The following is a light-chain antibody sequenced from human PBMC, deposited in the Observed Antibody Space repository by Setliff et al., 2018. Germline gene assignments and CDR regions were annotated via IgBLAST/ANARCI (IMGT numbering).Light chain of an antibody. CDR3: SSYTSTSTPV. Sequence: QSVLAQPASVSGSPGQSITISCTGTSSDIGGYNSVSWYQQHPGKAPKLMIYDVDNRSSGVSNRFSGSKSGSTASLTISGLQADDEADYYCSSYTSTSTPVFGGGTKGTVL. J-gene: IGLJ2*01. CDR2: DVD. CDR1: SSDIGGYNS. V-gene: IGLV2-14*01.